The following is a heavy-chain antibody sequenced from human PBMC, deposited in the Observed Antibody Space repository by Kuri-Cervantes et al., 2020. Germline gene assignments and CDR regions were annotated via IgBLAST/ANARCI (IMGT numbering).Heavy chain of an antibody. Sequence: SCAVSGGSISSNSWWSWVRQPPGKGLEWIGEIYHSGSTNYNPSLKSRVTISVDKSKNQFSLKLNSVTAADTTFYYCARLAAAGKLSWFDPWGQGTLVTVSS. CDR2: IYHSGST. D-gene: IGHD6-13*01. V-gene: IGHV4-4*02. CDR3: ARLAAAGKLSWFDP. CDR1: GGSISSNSW. J-gene: IGHJ5*02.